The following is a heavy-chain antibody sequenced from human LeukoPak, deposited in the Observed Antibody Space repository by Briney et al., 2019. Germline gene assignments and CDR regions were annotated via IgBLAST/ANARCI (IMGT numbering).Heavy chain of an antibody. CDR3: ATDQRGAGLGFRYGSGSYNGMDV. CDR2: FDPEDGET. V-gene: IGHV1-24*01. J-gene: IGHJ6*02. D-gene: IGHD3-10*01. CDR1: GYTLTELS. Sequence: APVKVSCKVSGYTLTELSMHWVRQAPGKGLEWMGGFDPEDGETLYAQKFQGRVTMTEDTSTDTAYMELSSLRSGDTAVYYCATDQRGAGLGFRYGSGSYNGMDVWGQGTTVTVSS.